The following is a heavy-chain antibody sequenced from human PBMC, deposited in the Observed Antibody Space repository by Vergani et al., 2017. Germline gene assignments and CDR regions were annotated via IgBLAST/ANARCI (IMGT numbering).Heavy chain of an antibody. Sequence: QVQLVQSGAEVKKPGSSVKVSCKASGGTFSSYTISWVRQAPGQGLEWMGRIIPILGIANYAQKFQGRVTTTADKSTSTAYMELSSLRSEDTAVYYCASKYYYGSGSYGLDYWGQGTLVTVSS. J-gene: IGHJ4*02. CDR3: ASKYYYGSGSYGLDY. V-gene: IGHV1-69*02. D-gene: IGHD3-10*01. CDR2: IIPILGIA. CDR1: GGTFSSYT.